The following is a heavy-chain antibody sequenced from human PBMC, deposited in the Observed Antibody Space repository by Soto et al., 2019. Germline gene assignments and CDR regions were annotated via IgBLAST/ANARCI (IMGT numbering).Heavy chain of an antibody. Sequence: AAVKVSCKVTGCTLPELSMHWVRQAPGKGLEWMGGFDLEDGEIIYAQKFQGRVTMTEDTSTDTAYMELSSLRSEDTAVYYCATVAAAGLFSIRWFDPWGQGTPVTVSS. CDR1: GCTLPELS. D-gene: IGHD6-13*01. CDR3: ATVAAAGLFSIRWFDP. CDR2: FDLEDGEI. V-gene: IGHV1-24*01. J-gene: IGHJ5*02.